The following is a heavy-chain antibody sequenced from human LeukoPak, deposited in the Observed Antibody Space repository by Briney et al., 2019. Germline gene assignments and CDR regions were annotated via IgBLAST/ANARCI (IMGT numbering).Heavy chain of an antibody. D-gene: IGHD6-13*01. V-gene: IGHV4-39*01. CDR1: GGSISSYY. CDR3: ASPSRFMAAGTIVDAFDI. CDR2: IYYSGST. J-gene: IGHJ3*02. Sequence: SETLSLTCTVSGGSISSYYWGWIRQPPGKGLEWIGSIYYSGSTYYNPSPKSRVTISVDTSKNQFSLKLSSVTAADTAVYYCASPSRFMAAGTIVDAFDIWGQGTMVTVSS.